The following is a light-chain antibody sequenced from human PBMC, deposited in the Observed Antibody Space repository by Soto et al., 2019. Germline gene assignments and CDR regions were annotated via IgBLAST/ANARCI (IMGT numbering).Light chain of an antibody. CDR1: QGISSY. V-gene: IGKV1-8*01. Sequence: IRMTQSPSSLSASTGDRVTITCRASQGISSYLAWYQQKPGKAPKLLIYAASTLQSGVPSRFSGSGSGTDFTLTISCLQSEDFATYYCQQYYSYPLTFGGGTKVDIK. CDR3: QQYYSYPLT. CDR2: AAS. J-gene: IGKJ4*01.